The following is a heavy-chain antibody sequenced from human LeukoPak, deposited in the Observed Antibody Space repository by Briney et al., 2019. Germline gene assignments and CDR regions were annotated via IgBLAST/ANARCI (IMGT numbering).Heavy chain of an antibody. D-gene: IGHD2-15*01. Sequence: PGVSLRLSCAASGFTFSSYTMNWVRQAPGKGLEWVSYISSSSYIYYADSVKGRFTISRDNAENSLYLQMNSLRAEDTAVYYCARGSEGYCSGGGCYYGMDVWGQGTTVTVSS. CDR3: ARGSEGYCSGGGCYYGMDV. CDR1: GFTFSSYT. J-gene: IGHJ6*01. V-gene: IGHV3-21*01. CDR2: ISSSSYI.